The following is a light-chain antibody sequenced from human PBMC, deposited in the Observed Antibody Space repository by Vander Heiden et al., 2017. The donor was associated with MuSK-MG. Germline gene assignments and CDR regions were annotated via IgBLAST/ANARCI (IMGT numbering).Light chain of an antibody. J-gene: IGLJ2*01. V-gene: IGLV1-47*01. CDR3: AAWDDGLSVVV. Sequence: QSVLTQPPSTSGTPGQRVTISCSGSSSNIGRNNVYWYQQLPGSAPKLLIYKNNQRPSGVPDRFSGSKSGTSASLAISGLRSEDEADYSCAAWDDGLSVVVFGGGTKLTVL. CDR1: SSNIGRNN. CDR2: KNN.